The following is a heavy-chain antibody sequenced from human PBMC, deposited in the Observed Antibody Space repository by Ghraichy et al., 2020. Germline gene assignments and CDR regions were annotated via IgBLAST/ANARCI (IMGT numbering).Heavy chain of an antibody. V-gene: IGHV4-39*01. CDR1: GGSMSTSADY. J-gene: IGHJ5*02. D-gene: IGHD6-6*01. CDR3: ARNKTGSLSGWFDP. CDR2: IYNSVST. Sequence: SETLSLTCTVSGGSMSTSADYWGWIRQPPGKRLEWIGSIYNSVSTHYNPSLRSRVTISVDPSKDQFSLRLTSVTASDTAAYYCARNKTGSLSGWFDPWGPGLLVTVSS.